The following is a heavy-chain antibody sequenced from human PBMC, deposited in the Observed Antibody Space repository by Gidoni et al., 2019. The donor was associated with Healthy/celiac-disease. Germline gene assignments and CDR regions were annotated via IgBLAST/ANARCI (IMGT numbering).Heavy chain of an antibody. Sequence: EVQLLESGGGLVQPGGSLRLSCAASGFTFSSYAISWVRQAPGKGLELVSAIMGSVGRTYYEDSVKGRFTITREISKNTLYLQMNSLRAEDTAVYYCAKFSDIVATMGDYWCQGTLVTVSS. CDR2: IMGSVGRT. CDR1: GFTFSSYA. CDR3: AKFSDIVATMGDY. D-gene: IGHD5-12*01. J-gene: IGHJ4*02. V-gene: IGHV3-23*01.